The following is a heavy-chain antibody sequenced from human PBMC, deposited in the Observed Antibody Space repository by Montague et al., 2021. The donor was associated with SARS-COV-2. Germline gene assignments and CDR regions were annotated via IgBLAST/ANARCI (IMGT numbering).Heavy chain of an antibody. Sequence: CAISGDSVSSNTATWNWIRQSPSRGLEWPGRTYYRSKWYHDYAISLKSRITINPDTSKNQFSLQLSSVAPEDTAVFYCARTTTRMLYPENAFDIWGQGILVSVSS. J-gene: IGHJ4*02. CDR1: GDSVSSNTAT. V-gene: IGHV6-1*01. CDR3: ARTTTRMLYPENAFDI. CDR2: TYYRSKWYH. D-gene: IGHD2-15*01.